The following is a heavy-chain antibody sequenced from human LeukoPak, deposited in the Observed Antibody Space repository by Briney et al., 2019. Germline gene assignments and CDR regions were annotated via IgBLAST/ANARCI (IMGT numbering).Heavy chain of an antibody. V-gene: IGHV3-7*01. D-gene: IGHD2-15*01. J-gene: IGHJ4*02. CDR3: ASTFPYGGGGSCAL. Sequence: GGSLRLSCAASGLAFSDYWTSCVRQAPGEGMGWVANIKPVGGHQNYVDSVKGRFTISRDNAKNSLYLQMNSLRAEDTAIFYCASTFPYGGGGSCALGGQGTLVTVSS. CDR1: GLAFSDYW. CDR2: IKPVGGHQ.